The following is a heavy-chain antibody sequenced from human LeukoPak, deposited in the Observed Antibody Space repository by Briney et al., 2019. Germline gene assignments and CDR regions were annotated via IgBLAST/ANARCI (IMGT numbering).Heavy chain of an antibody. CDR1: GFTFSTYG. CDR2: IWYDGSNK. J-gene: IGHJ4*02. Sequence: GGSLRLSCAASGFTFSTYGMQWVRQAPGKGLEWVAVIWYDGSNKYYADSVKGRFTISRDNSKNTLYLQMNSLRAEDTAVYYCARGRVVGATIFDYWGQGTLVTVSS. D-gene: IGHD1-26*01. V-gene: IGHV3-33*08. CDR3: ARGRVVGATIFDY.